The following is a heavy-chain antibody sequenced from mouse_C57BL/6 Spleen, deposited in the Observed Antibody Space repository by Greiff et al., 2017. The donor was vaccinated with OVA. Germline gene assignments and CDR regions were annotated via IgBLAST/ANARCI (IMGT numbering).Heavy chain of an antibody. D-gene: IGHD1-1*01. CDR2: IYPGDGDT. Sequence: QVQLQQSGPELVKPGASVKISCKASGYAFSSSWMNWVKQRPGKGLEWIGRIYPGDGDTNYTGKFKGKATLTADKSSSTAYMQLSSLTSEASAVXVCARRYYGSSPGYFDYWSQGTTLTVSS. CDR3: ARRYYGSSPGYFDY. V-gene: IGHV1-82*01. CDR1: GYAFSSSW. J-gene: IGHJ2*01.